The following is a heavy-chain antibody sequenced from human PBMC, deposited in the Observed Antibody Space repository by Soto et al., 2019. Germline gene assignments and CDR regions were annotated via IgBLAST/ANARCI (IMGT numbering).Heavy chain of an antibody. Sequence: GPYLKISCQGSGYSFTSYWLTWVRQMTGKGLEWMGRIDPSDSSTKYIPSVQGHVTISADKSISTAYLQWSSLKASDTAMYYCARRWEVRDYYYGMDVWGQGITVTVS. CDR3: ARRWEVRDYYYGMDV. J-gene: IGHJ6*02. CDR2: IDPSDSST. D-gene: IGHD1-26*01. CDR1: GYSFTSYW. V-gene: IGHV5-10-1*01.